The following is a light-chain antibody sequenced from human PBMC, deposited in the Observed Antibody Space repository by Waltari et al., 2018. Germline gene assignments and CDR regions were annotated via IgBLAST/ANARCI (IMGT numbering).Light chain of an antibody. CDR2: DVT. CDR1: SSDVGGYNY. CDR3: SSYTSSSTGV. J-gene: IGLJ3*02. V-gene: IGLV2-14*03. Sequence: QSALTQPASVSGSPGQSITISCTGTSSDVGGYNYVSWYQHHPGKAPKLMIYDVTKRPSGVSNRFSGSKSGNTAALTISGRQAEDEATYCGSSYTSSSTGVFGGGTKLTVL.